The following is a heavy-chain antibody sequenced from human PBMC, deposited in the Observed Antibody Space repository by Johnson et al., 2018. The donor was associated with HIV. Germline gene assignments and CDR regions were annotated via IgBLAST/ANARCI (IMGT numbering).Heavy chain of an antibody. J-gene: IGHJ3*01. CDR3: ARLQSGVADDAFDF. CDR2: ISHDGSNK. V-gene: IGHV3-30*03. D-gene: IGHD2-15*01. Sequence: QVQLVESGGGVVQPGGSLRLSCAASGLTFSTYAMDWVRQAPGKGLEWVAVISHDGSNKYYTESVKGRFTISRDNAKSSLYLQMNSLRAEDTAVYYCARLQSGVADDAFDFWGQGTMVTVSS. CDR1: GLTFSTYA.